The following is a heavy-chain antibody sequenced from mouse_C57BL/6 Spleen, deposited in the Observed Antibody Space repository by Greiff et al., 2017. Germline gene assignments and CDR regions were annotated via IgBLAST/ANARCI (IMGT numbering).Heavy chain of an antibody. CDR3: ARGKTYYGSSPKFDY. CDR1: GYTFTSYW. Sequence: QVQLQQPGAELVRPGSSVKLSCKASGYTFTSYWMDWVKQRPGQGLEWIGNIYPSDSETHYNQKFKDKATLTVDKSSSTAYMQLSSLTSEDSAVYYCARGKTYYGSSPKFDYWGKGTTLTVSS. D-gene: IGHD1-1*01. V-gene: IGHV1-61*01. CDR2: IYPSDSET. J-gene: IGHJ2*01.